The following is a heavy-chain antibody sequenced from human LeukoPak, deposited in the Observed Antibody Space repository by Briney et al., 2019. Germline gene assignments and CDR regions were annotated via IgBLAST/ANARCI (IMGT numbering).Heavy chain of an antibody. CDR3: ARDTNNGLDV. Sequence: GGSLRLSCAASGFTFSSYSMNWVRQAPGKGLEWVSHISSSGRLMQYADSVKGRFTITRDNAQNFMSLQMNSLKPEDTAVYYCARDTNNGLDVWGRGTTVTVSS. CDR1: GFTFSSYS. CDR2: ISSSGRLM. J-gene: IGHJ6*02. V-gene: IGHV3-48*04. D-gene: IGHD1-14*01.